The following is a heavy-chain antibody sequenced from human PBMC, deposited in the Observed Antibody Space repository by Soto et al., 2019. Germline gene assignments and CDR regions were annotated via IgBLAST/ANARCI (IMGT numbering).Heavy chain of an antibody. D-gene: IGHD5-12*01. J-gene: IGHJ4*02. CDR3: ARAPYSSTSFFFDH. V-gene: IGHV1-46*01. Sequence: QVQVVQSGTEVKKPGASVKVSCKASGYSLTSNHMHWVRQAPGQGLEWMGIINPSLGRTNYAQKFQGRVAMTWDTSTSTFYMELSSLRSDDTAVYFSARAPYSSTSFFFDHWGQGTLVTVSS. CDR1: GYSLTSNH. CDR2: INPSLGRT.